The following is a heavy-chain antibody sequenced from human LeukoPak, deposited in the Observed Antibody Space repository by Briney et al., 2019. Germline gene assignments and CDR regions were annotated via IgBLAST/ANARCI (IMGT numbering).Heavy chain of an antibody. Sequence: GGSPRLSCEASGFILSNYAMSWLRQAPGKGLEWVSTMSGSGASTYYADSVKGRFTLSADNSKNTLYLQLNSLRVEDAAVYYCARGLFPYQLIAVTGRYWGRGTLVTVSS. V-gene: IGHV3-23*01. D-gene: IGHD6-19*01. CDR3: ARGLFPYQLIAVTGRY. CDR1: GFILSNYA. CDR2: MSGSGAST. J-gene: IGHJ4*02.